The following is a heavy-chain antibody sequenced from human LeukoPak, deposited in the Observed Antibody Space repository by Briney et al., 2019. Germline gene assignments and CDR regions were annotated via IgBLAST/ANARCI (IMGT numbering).Heavy chain of an antibody. CDR3: AKDQAGA. Sequence: GGSLRLSCAASGFTFSDYGMHWVRQAPGKGLEWVAFIRYDGSNQFYADSVKGRFTISRDNGKNTLYLQMNSLGAEDTAVYYCAKDQAGAWGQGARVTVSS. CDR1: GFTFSDYG. CDR2: IRYDGSNQ. D-gene: IGHD1-26*01. J-gene: IGHJ5*02. V-gene: IGHV3-30*02.